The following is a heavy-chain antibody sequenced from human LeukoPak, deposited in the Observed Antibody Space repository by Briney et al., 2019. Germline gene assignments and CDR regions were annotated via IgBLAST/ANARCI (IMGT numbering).Heavy chain of an antibody. V-gene: IGHV4-31*03. CDR3: ARGTVAKNYFDQ. CDR2: IYYSGSP. J-gene: IGHJ4*02. CDR1: GGSISSGGYY. Sequence: SETLSLTCTVSGGSISSGGYYWSWIRPHPGKGLEWFGYIYYSGSPYYNLSLKSRVTISVDTPKHSLSLKLISVTAAHTSLFDCARGTVAKNYFDQGGRETVDSLST. D-gene: IGHD4-17*01.